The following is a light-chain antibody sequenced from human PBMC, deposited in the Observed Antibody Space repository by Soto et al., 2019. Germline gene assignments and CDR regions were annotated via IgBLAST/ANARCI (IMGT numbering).Light chain of an antibody. V-gene: IGKV3D-20*01. CDR3: QQYDNSAPLS. CDR1: QSVRSSY. Sequence: EIVLTQSPATLSLSPGDRATLSCGASQSVRSSYVAWYQQKAGLAPRLLIYDGSSRASEIPDRFSGSGSGTDFTLTIGRLEPEDFAVYYCQQYDNSAPLSFGGGTKVEMK. J-gene: IGKJ4*01. CDR2: DGS.